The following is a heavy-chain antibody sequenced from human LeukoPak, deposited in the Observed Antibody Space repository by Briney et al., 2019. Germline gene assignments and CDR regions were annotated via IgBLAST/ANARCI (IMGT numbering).Heavy chain of an antibody. CDR1: GYTFTGYY. D-gene: IGHD3-10*01. CDR3: ARDTGSGSYTPPSY. J-gene: IGHJ4*02. Sequence: GASVKVSCKASGYTFTGYYMHWVRQAPGQGLEWMGRIIPILGIANYAQKFQGRVTITADKSTSTAYMELSSLRSEDTAVYYCARDTGSGSYTPPSYWGQGTLVTVSS. CDR2: IIPILGIA. V-gene: IGHV1-69*04.